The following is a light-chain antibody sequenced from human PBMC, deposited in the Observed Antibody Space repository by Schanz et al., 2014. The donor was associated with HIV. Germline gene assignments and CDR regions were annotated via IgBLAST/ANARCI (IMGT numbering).Light chain of an antibody. CDR3: LQYNDYAYS. Sequence: DIQMTQSPSTLSASVGDRITITCRASQSISEWLAWYQQKPGQAPNLLISEASTLESGVPSRFSGTGSGTEFTLTISSLHHDDFATYYCLQYNDYAYSFGQGTKLEIK. CDR1: QSISEW. CDR2: EAS. J-gene: IGKJ2*03. V-gene: IGKV1-5*03.